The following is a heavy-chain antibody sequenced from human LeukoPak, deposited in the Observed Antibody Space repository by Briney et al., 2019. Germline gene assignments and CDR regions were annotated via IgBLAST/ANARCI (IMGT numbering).Heavy chain of an antibody. J-gene: IGHJ4*02. D-gene: IGHD3-3*01. Sequence: XETLSLTCTVXGGSLSSYYWSWIRQPPGKGLEWIGYIYYSGSTNYNPSLKSRGTISVDTSKNQFSLKLSSVTAADTAVYYCARRSTIFGVVYFDYWGQGTLVTVSS. CDR2: IYYSGST. CDR1: GGSLSSYY. V-gene: IGHV4-59*08. CDR3: ARRSTIFGVVYFDY.